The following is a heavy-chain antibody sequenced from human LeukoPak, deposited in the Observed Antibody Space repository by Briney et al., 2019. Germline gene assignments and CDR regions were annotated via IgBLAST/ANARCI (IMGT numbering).Heavy chain of an antibody. CDR3: ARVFVGENFDY. CDR2: ISHTGAKK. Sequence: GGSLRLSCEASGFSFSSYEMNWVRQAPGKGLEWLSYISHTGAKKYYADSVKGRFTTSRDNAKNELYLQMNSLRAEDTAVYFCARVFVGENFDYWGQGTLVTVSS. CDR1: GFSFSSYE. D-gene: IGHD3-10*02. J-gene: IGHJ4*02. V-gene: IGHV3-48*03.